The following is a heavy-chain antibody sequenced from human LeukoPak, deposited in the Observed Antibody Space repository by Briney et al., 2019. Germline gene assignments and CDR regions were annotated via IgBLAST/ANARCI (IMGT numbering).Heavy chain of an antibody. CDR1: GFTYSSYR. CDR3: ASTDRRGYYYH. J-gene: IGHJ5*02. D-gene: IGHD3-22*01. CDR2: ISISSSYL. Sequence: PGGSLRLSCTASGFTYSSYRMIWLRQAPGKALQWVSSISISSSYLYYAASVKGRFIISRDNAKNSLYLQMHSLRAEDTAVYYCASTDRRGYYYHWGQGTRVTVSS. V-gene: IGHV3-21*03.